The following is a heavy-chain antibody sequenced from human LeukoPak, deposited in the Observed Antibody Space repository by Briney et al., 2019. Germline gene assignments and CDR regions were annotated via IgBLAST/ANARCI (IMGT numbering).Heavy chain of an antibody. J-gene: IGHJ6*02. CDR3: ARPAGYYDFWSGSDDMDV. CDR2: IYYSGST. Sequence: SETLSLTCTVSGGSISSSSHYWGWIRQPPGKGLEWIGSIYYSGSTYYNPSLKSRVTISVDTSKNQFSLKLSSVTAADTAVYYCARPAGYYDFWSGSDDMDVWGQGTTVTVSS. CDR1: GGSISSSSHY. D-gene: IGHD3-3*01. V-gene: IGHV4-39*01.